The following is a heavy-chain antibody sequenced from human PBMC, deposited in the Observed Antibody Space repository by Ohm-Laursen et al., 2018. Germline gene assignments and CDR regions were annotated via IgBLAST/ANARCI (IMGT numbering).Heavy chain of an antibody. Sequence: SLRLSCAASGFTFSSYWMSWVRQAPGRGLEWVSYISSSGSTIYYADSVKGRFTISRDNAKNSLYLQMNSLRAEDTAVYYCARVRTGKLDYWGQGTLVTVSS. V-gene: IGHV3-11*01. CDR1: GFTFSSYW. J-gene: IGHJ4*02. D-gene: IGHD3/OR15-3a*01. CDR2: ISSSGSTI. CDR3: ARVRTGKLDY.